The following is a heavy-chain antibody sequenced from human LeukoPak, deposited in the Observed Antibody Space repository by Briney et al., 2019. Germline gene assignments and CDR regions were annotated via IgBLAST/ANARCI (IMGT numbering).Heavy chain of an antibody. J-gene: IGHJ4*02. D-gene: IGHD3-22*01. V-gene: IGHV4-39*01. Sequence: PSETLSLTCTVSGGSISSSSYYWGWIRQPPGKGLEWIGSIYYSGSTYYNPSLKSRVTISVDTSKNQFSLKLSSVTAADTAVYYCANTKSSFGITMIVVGRTFDYWGQGTLVTVSS. CDR3: ANTKSSFGITMIVVGRTFDY. CDR2: IYYSGST. CDR1: GGSISSSSYY.